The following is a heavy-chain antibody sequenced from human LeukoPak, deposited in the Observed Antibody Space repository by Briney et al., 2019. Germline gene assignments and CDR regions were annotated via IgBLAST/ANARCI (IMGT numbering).Heavy chain of an antibody. D-gene: IGHD2-15*01. CDR2: INPSGGST. J-gene: IGHJ4*02. Sequence: ASVKVSCKASGYTLTDYYMHWVRQAPGQGLEWMGIINPSGGSTSYAQKFQGRVTMTRDTSTSTVCMELGSLRSEDTAVYYCARDRRYCSGGSCYYRGGPYFDYWGQGTLVTVSS. CDR3: ARDRRYCSGGSCYYRGGPYFDY. CDR1: GYTLTDYY. V-gene: IGHV1-46*01.